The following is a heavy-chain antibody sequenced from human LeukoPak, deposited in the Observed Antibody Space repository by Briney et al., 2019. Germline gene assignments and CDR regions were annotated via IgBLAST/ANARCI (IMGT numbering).Heavy chain of an antibody. D-gene: IGHD1-1*01. CDR1: RFTFSDYY. J-gene: IGHJ5*02. Sequence: GGSLRLSCAASRFTFSDYYMSWIRQAPGKGLEWVSYISSSGSTIYYADSVKGRFTISRDNAKNSLYLQMNSLRAEDTAVYYCARANFPQLEAGGWFDPWGQGTLVTVSS. V-gene: IGHV3-11*01. CDR2: ISSSGSTI. CDR3: ARANFPQLEAGGWFDP.